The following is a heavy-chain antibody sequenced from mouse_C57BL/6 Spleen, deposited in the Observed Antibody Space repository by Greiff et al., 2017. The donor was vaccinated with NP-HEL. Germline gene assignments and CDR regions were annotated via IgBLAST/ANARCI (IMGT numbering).Heavy chain of an antibody. Sequence: EVQLVESGGGLVQPRGSLKLSCAASGFSFNTYAMNWVRQAPGKGLEWVARIRSKSNNYATYYADSVKDSFTISRDDSESMLYLQMNNLKTEDTAMYYCVRHGNYDPAWFAYWGQGTLVTVSA. J-gene: IGHJ3*01. D-gene: IGHD2-1*01. CDR1: GFSFNTYA. CDR3: VRHGNYDPAWFAY. CDR2: IRSKSNNYAT. V-gene: IGHV10-1*01.